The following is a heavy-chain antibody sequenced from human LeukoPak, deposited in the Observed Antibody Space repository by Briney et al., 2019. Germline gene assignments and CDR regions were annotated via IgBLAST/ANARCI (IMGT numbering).Heavy chain of an antibody. CDR2: IYYSGST. V-gene: IGHV4-31*03. J-gene: IGHJ4*02. CDR1: GGSISSGGYY. D-gene: IGHD2-15*01. Sequence: PSETLSLTCTVSGGSISSGGYYWSWIRQHPGKGLEWIGYIYYSGSTYYNPSLKSRVTISVDTSKNQFSLKLSSVTAADTAVYYCARGGGVVVAASLDYWGQGTLVTVSS. CDR3: ARGGGVVVAASLDY.